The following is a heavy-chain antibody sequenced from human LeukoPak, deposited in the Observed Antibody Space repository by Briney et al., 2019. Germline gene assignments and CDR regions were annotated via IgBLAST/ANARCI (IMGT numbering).Heavy chain of an antibody. CDR1: GYTFTGYY. Sequence: ASVKVSYKASGYTFTGYYMHWVRQAPGQGLEWMGWINPNSGGTNYAQKFQGRVTMTRDTSISTAYMELSRLRSDDTAVYYCASVNYYDSSGLFDYWGQGTLVTVSS. J-gene: IGHJ4*02. CDR2: INPNSGGT. V-gene: IGHV1-2*02. D-gene: IGHD3-22*01. CDR3: ASVNYYDSSGLFDY.